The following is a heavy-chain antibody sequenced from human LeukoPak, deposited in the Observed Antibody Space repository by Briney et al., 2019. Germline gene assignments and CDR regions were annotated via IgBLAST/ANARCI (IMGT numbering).Heavy chain of an antibody. J-gene: IGHJ4*02. CDR3: ATGAAGH. CDR2: IQSKIDGGTT. V-gene: IGHV3-15*01. D-gene: IGHD6-25*01. CDR1: GFTFSNAW. Sequence: GGSLRLSCAASGFTFSNAWMSWVRQAPGKGLEWVGRIQSKIDGGTTDYAAPVKGRFTISRDDSKNTLYLQMNSLKTEDTALYYCATGAAGHWGQGTLVTVSS.